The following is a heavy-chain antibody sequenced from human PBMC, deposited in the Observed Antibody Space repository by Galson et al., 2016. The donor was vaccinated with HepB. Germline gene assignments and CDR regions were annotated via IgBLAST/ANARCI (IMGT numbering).Heavy chain of an antibody. CDR1: GDSVISSNW. V-gene: IGHV4-4*02. CDR2: IFHNGGL. D-gene: IGHD2-2*01. CDR3: AREGLLGTTSCCKGFDY. Sequence: SETLSLTCAVSGDSVISSNWWNWVRQSPGKGLEWIGEIFHNGGLNYNPSLKSRVTISLDRSNNHISLELSSVTAADTAVYYCAREGLLGTTSCCKGFDYWGQGALVTVSS. J-gene: IGHJ4*02.